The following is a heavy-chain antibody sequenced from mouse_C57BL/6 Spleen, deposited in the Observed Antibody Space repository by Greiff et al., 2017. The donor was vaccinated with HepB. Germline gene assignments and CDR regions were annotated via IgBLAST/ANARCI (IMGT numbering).Heavy chain of an antibody. CDR3: VSGGSSPFAY. CDR2: IRSKSNNYAT. Sequence: EVQLVESGGGLVQPKGSLKLSCAASGFSFNTYAMNWVRQAPGKGLEWVARIRSKSNNYATYYADSVKDRFTISSDDSESMLYLQMNNLKTEDTAMYYCVSGGSSPFAYWGQGTLVTVSA. D-gene: IGHD1-1*01. V-gene: IGHV10-1*01. J-gene: IGHJ3*01. CDR1: GFSFNTYA.